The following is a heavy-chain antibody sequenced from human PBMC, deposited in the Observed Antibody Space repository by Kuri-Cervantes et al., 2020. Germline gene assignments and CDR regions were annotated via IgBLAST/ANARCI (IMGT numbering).Heavy chain of an antibody. J-gene: IGHJ5*02. CDR1: SGSISSYY. CDR3: ARSEAIPAGVGDWFDP. CDR2: IYYSGST. Sequence: SETLSLTCTVSSGSISSYYWSWIRQPPGKGLEWIGYIYYSGSTNYNPSPKSRVTILVSTSKNQLSLKLSSVTAVDTAVYYCARSEAIPAGVGDWFDPWGQGILVTVSS. D-gene: IGHD2-2*02. V-gene: IGHV4-59*01.